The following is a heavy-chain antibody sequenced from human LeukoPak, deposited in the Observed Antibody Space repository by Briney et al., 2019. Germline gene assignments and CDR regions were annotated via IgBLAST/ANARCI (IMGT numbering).Heavy chain of an antibody. Sequence: GGSLRLSCAASGFTFSSYSMNWVRQAPGKGLEWVSSISSSSSYIYYADSVKGRFTISRDNAKNSLYLQMNSLRAEDTAVYYCARDLAYCSSTSCYAYWFGPWGQGTLVTVSS. CDR2: ISSSSSYI. CDR3: ARDLAYCSSTSCYAYWFGP. D-gene: IGHD2-2*01. V-gene: IGHV3-21*01. J-gene: IGHJ5*02. CDR1: GFTFSSYS.